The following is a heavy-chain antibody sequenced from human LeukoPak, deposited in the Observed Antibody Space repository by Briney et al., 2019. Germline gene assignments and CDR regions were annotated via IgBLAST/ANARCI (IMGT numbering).Heavy chain of an antibody. CDR3: AREEEYYDYVWGSYRSGFDY. CDR1: GYTFTGYY. V-gene: IGHV1-2*06. J-gene: IGHJ4*02. Sequence: GASVKVSCKASGYTFTGYYMHWVRQAPGQGLEWMGRINPNSGGTNYAQKFQGRVTMTRDTSISTAYMELSGLRSDDTAVYYCAREEEYYDYVWGSYRSGFDYWGQGTLVTVSS. CDR2: INPNSGGT. D-gene: IGHD3-16*02.